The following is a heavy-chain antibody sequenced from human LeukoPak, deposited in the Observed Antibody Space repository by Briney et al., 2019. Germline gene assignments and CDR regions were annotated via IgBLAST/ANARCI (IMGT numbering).Heavy chain of an antibody. Sequence: SETLSLTCTVSGVFLSGDYWSWIRQPAGKGLEWIGRIYTSGTTNYNPSLKSRVTMSVDTSNNQFSLNLRSVTAADTAVYYCARRRTAAASGYFDYWGQGILVTVSS. J-gene: IGHJ4*02. V-gene: IGHV4-4*07. D-gene: IGHD6-13*01. CDR1: GVFLSGDY. CDR3: ARRRTAAASGYFDY. CDR2: IYTSGTT.